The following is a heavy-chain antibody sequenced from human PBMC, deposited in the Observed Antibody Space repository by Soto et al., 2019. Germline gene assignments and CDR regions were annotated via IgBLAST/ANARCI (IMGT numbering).Heavy chain of an antibody. CDR2: IYYSGST. CDR1: GGSISSYY. D-gene: IGHD3-9*01. J-gene: IGHJ4*02. V-gene: IGHV4-59*01. CDR3: ARVVTGYSLYYFDY. Sequence: SETLSLTCTVSGGSISSYYWSWIRQPPGKGLEWIGYIYYSGSTNYNPSLKSRVTISVDTSKNQFSLKLSSVTAADTAVYYCARVVTGYSLYYFDYWGQGTLVTVSS.